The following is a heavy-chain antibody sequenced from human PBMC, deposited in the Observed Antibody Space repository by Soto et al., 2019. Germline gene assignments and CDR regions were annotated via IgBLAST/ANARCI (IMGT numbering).Heavy chain of an antibody. D-gene: IGHD2-15*01. CDR2: IIPIFGTA. CDR3: AISCSGGSCYSGGWFDP. Sequence: QVQLVQSGAEVKKPGSSVKVSCKASGGTFSSYAISWVRQAPGQGLEWMGGIIPIFGTANYAQKFQGRVTITADESTSTAYMELSSLRSEDTAVYYCAISCSGGSCYSGGWFDPWGQGPLVTVSS. J-gene: IGHJ5*02. CDR1: GGTFSSYA. V-gene: IGHV1-69*01.